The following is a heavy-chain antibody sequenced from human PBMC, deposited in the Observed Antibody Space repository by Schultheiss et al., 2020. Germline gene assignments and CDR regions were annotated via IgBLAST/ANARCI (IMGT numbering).Heavy chain of an antibody. V-gene: IGHV3-11*04. Sequence: GGSLRLSCAASGFTFSDYYMSWIRQAPGKGLEWVSYISSSSSTIYYADSVKGRFTISRDNAKNSLYLQMNSLRDEDTAVYYCARDVAPYDSSGYYYVTPRYYYYMDVWGQGTTVTVSS. CDR2: ISSSSSTI. J-gene: IGHJ6*03. CDR1: GFTFSDYY. D-gene: IGHD3-22*01. CDR3: ARDVAPYDSSGYYYVTPRYYYYMDV.